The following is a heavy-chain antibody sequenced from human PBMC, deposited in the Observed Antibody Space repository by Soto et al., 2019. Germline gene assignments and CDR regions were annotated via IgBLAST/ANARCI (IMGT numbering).Heavy chain of an antibody. V-gene: IGHV3-7*01. J-gene: IGHJ6*03. Sequence: PGGSLRLSCAASGFTFSSYWMSWVRQAPGKGLEWVANIKQDGSEKYYVDSVKGRFTISRDNAKNSRYLQMNSLRAADTAVYYCARGGSSSWYRGGYYYYMDVWGKGTTVTVSS. CDR3: ARGGSSSWYRGGYYYYMDV. CDR2: IKQDGSEK. CDR1: GFTFSSYW. D-gene: IGHD6-13*01.